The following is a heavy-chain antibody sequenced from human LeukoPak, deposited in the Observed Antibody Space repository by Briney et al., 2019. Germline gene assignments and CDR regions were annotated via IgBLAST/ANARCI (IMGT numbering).Heavy chain of an antibody. CDR3: APQGGPVLLWFGEFTEKRDNWFDP. CDR2: IRSKANSYAT. V-gene: IGHV3-73*01. D-gene: IGHD3-10*01. CDR1: GFTFSGSA. Sequence: PGGSLRLSCAASGFTFSGSAMHWVRQASGKGLEWVGRIRSKANSYATAYAASVKGRFTISRDDSKNTAYLQMNSLRAEDTAVYYCAPQGGPVLLWFGEFTEKRDNWFDPWGQGTLVTVSS. J-gene: IGHJ5*02.